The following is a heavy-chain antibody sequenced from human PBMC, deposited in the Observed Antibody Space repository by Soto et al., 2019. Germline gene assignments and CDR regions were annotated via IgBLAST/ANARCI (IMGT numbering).Heavy chain of an antibody. Sequence: ASVKVSCKGSGYSFRDYGVSWVRQAPGQGLEWMGWISAYTGDTHYARKFQGTLTMTTDISTSTAYMELRSLRSDDTAFYYCARAPVYGDHDFWRQGTLVTVSS. CDR1: GYSFRDYG. CDR2: ISAYTGDT. CDR3: ARAPVYGDHDF. J-gene: IGHJ4*02. D-gene: IGHD4-17*01. V-gene: IGHV1-18*01.